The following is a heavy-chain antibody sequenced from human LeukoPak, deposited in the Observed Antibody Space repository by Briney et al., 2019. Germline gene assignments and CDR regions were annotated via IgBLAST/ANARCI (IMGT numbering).Heavy chain of an antibody. D-gene: IGHD3-10*01. Sequence: PGGSLRLSCAASGFTFSSYAMSWVRQAPGKGLEWVSVISGSGSSTYYADSVKGRFTISRDNSKNTLYLQMNSLRAEDTAIYYCAKRGPIYSASPGNYFDYWGQGTLVTVSS. J-gene: IGHJ4*02. CDR3: AKRGPIYSASPGNYFDY. CDR1: GFTFSSYA. V-gene: IGHV3-23*01. CDR2: ISGSGSST.